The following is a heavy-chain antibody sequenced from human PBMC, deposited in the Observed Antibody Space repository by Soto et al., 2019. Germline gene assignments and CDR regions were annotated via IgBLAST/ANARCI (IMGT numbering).Heavy chain of an antibody. CDR1: GFTFSSYG. J-gene: IGHJ4*02. Sequence: GGSLRLSCAASGFTFSSYGMHWVRQAPGKGLEWVAVIWYDGSNKYYADSVKGRFTISRDNSKNTLYLQMNSLRAEDTAVYYCAKEGTSSSWYLGYWGQGTLVTVSS. CDR2: IWYDGSNK. D-gene: IGHD6-13*01. V-gene: IGHV3-33*06. CDR3: AKEGTSSSWYLGY.